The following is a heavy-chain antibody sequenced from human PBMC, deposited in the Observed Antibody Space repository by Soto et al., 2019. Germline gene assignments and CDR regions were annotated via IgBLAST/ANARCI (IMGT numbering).Heavy chain of an antibody. Sequence: PGGSLRLSCAASGFTFSSYAMSWVRQAPGKGLEWVSAISGSGGSTYYADSVKGRFTISRDNSKNTLYLQMNSLRAEDTAVYYCAKTPYSNYANGDWFDPWGQGTLVTVSS. J-gene: IGHJ5*02. CDR1: GFTFSSYA. CDR3: AKTPYSNYANGDWFDP. V-gene: IGHV3-23*01. CDR2: ISGSGGST. D-gene: IGHD4-4*01.